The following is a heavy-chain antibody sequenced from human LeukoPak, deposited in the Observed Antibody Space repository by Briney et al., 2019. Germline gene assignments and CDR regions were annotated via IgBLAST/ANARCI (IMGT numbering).Heavy chain of an antibody. CDR1: GGSFSGYY. CDR3: ARGSSLGIKGGTWFDP. J-gene: IGHJ5*02. CDR2: INHSGST. V-gene: IGHV4-34*01. Sequence: SETLSLTCAVYGGSFSGYYWSWIRQPPGKGLEWIGEINHSGSTNYNPSLKSRVTISVDTSKNQFSLKLSSVTVADTAVYYCARGSSLGIKGGTWFDPWGQGTLVTVSS. D-gene: IGHD7-27*01.